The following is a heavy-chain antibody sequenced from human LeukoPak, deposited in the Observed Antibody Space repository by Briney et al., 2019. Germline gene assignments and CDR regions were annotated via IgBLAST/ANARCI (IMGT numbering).Heavy chain of an antibody. J-gene: IGHJ6*03. CDR1: GGSISSYY. CDR2: IYTSGST. V-gene: IGHV4-4*09. Sequence: SETLSLTCTVSGGSISSYYWSWIRQLPGKGLEWIGYIYTSGSTNYNPSLKSRVTISVDTSKNQFSLKLSSVTAADTAVYYCARHSSWYGYYYMDVWGKGTTVTVSS. D-gene: IGHD6-13*01. CDR3: ARHSSWYGYYYMDV.